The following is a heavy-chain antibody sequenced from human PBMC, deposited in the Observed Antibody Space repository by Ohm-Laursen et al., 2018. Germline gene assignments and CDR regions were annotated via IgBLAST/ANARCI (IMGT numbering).Heavy chain of an antibody. J-gene: IGHJ4*02. V-gene: IGHV3-48*03. Sequence: SLRLSCSASGFTFSSYEMNWVRQAPGKGLEWVSYVSATGSTIYYGDSVKGRFTISRDNSKNTLYLQMNSLRAEDTAVYYCAKDKVIVVPTPSYYFDYWGQGTLVTVSS. CDR1: GFTFSSYE. CDR2: VSATGSTI. D-gene: IGHD2-2*01. CDR3: AKDKVIVVPTPSYYFDY.